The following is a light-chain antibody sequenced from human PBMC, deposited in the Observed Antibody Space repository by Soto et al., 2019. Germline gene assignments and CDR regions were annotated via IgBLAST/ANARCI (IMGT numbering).Light chain of an antibody. J-gene: IGKJ5*01. CDR2: GAS. CDR3: QQRTAWPIT. V-gene: IGKV3-11*01. CDR1: QSVSSN. Sequence: EVVLTQSPATLSLSPGERATLSCRASQSVSSNLAWYQQRPGQAPRLLIYGASNRATGITARFSGSGSGTDFTLTISSLEAEDFAVYYCQQRTAWPITFGQGTRLEIK.